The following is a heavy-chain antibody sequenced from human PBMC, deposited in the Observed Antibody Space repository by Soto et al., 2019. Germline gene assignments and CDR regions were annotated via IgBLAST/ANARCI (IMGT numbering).Heavy chain of an antibody. D-gene: IGHD6-19*01. CDR3: ARGSSGWATPFDY. CDR2: IYSGGST. V-gene: IGHV3-53*02. J-gene: IGHJ4*02. CDR1: GFTVSSNY. Sequence: EVQLVETGGGLIQPGGSLRLSCAASGFTVSSNYMSWVRQAPGKGLEWASVIYSGGSTYYAESVKGRFTISRDNSTNTMYIQLNRLRAEDTAVYYCARGSSGWATPFDYWGQGTLVTVSS.